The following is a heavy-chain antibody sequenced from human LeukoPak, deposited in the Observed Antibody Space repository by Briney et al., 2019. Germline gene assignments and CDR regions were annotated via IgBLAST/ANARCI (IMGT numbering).Heavy chain of an antibody. D-gene: IGHD6-19*01. V-gene: IGHV3-48*03. CDR2: ISSSGGTI. Sequence: GGSLGLSCAASGFTFSSYEMNWVRQAPGKGPEWVSYISSSGGTIYYADSVKGRFSISRDNGKNSMYLQMNSLRAVDTAVYHCARQYGSGWDLFDYWGQGTLVTVST. CDR1: GFTFSSYE. J-gene: IGHJ4*02. CDR3: ARQYGSGWDLFDY.